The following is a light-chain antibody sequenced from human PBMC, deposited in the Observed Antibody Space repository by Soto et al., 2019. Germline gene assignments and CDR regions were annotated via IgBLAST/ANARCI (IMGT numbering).Light chain of an antibody. CDR2: AAP. V-gene: IGKV1-9*01. CDR1: QGISSY. Sequence: DIQLTQSPSFLSASVGDRVTITCRASQGISSYLAWYQQKPGKAPKLLIYAAPTLQSGVPSRFSGSGSGTEFTLTISSLQPEGFATYYCQQLNSYPRTFGQGTKVEI. CDR3: QQLNSYPRT. J-gene: IGKJ1*01.